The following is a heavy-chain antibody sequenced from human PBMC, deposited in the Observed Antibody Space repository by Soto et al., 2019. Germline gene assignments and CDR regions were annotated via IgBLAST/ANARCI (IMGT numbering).Heavy chain of an antibody. CDR1: GASISSSY. CDR3: ARGGNRYSSVAYRVGGFYF. D-gene: IGHD2-15*01. J-gene: IGHJ4*02. Sequence: PSKTLSLTCTVSGASISSSYWSWIRQSQERGLEWIAYVYHTGATNYNPSLKSRVTISLDTSKGQFSLNLTSLTTADTAVYFCARGGNRYSSVAYRVGGFYFRGQRSLVIVS. CDR2: VYHTGAT. V-gene: IGHV4-59*01.